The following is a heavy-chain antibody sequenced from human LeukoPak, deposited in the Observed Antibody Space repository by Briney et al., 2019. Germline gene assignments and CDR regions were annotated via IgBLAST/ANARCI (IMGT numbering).Heavy chain of an antibody. CDR3: ARESGMLGGAFAY. Sequence: SETLSLTCAVYGGSFSGYYWSWIRQPPGKGLEWIGEINHSGSTNYNPSLKSRVTISVDTSKNQFSLKLSSVTAADTAVYYCARESGMLGGAFAYWGQGTLVTVSS. V-gene: IGHV4-34*01. J-gene: IGHJ4*02. CDR2: INHSGST. D-gene: IGHD1-26*01. CDR1: GGSFSGYY.